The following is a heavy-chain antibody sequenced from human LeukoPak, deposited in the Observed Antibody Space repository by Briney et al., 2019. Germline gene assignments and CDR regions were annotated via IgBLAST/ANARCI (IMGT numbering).Heavy chain of an antibody. CDR3: ARDSYCTNGVCYNFDY. V-gene: IGHV4-4*07. CDR2: IYTSGST. D-gene: IGHD2-8*01. Sequence: SETLSLTCTVSGGSISSYYWSWIRQPAGRGLEWIGRIYTSGSTNYNPSLKSRVTMSVDTSKNQFSLKLSSVTAADTAVYYCARDSYCTNGVCYNFDYWGQETLVTVSS. CDR1: GGSISSYY. J-gene: IGHJ4*02.